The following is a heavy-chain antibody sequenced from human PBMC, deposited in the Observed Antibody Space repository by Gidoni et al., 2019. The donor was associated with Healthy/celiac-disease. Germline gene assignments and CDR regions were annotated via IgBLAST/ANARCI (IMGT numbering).Heavy chain of an antibody. Sequence: EVQLVESGGGLVQPGGSLRLSCAASGFTFSTYSMNWVRQATGKGLEWLSYMSSSSTTIYYADSVKGRFTISRDNAKNSLYLQMNSLRAEDTAVYYCASTGTEFDYWGQGTLVTVSS. J-gene: IGHJ4*02. CDR2: MSSSSTTI. CDR3: ASTGTEFDY. D-gene: IGHD2-8*02. V-gene: IGHV3-48*01. CDR1: GFTFSTYS.